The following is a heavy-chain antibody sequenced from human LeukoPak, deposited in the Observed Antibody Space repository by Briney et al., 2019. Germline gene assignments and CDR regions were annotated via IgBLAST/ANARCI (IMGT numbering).Heavy chain of an antibody. Sequence: SGPTLVKPTQTLTLTCTFSGFSLSTSGVGVGWIRQPPGKALEWLALIYWDDDKRYSPSLKSRLTITKDTSKNQLVLTMTNMDPVDTATYHCAHGRGNSGWSEGYFDYWGQGILVTVSS. CDR3: AHGRGNSGWSEGYFDY. V-gene: IGHV2-5*02. D-gene: IGHD6-19*01. J-gene: IGHJ4*02. CDR1: GFSLSTSGVG. CDR2: IYWDDDK.